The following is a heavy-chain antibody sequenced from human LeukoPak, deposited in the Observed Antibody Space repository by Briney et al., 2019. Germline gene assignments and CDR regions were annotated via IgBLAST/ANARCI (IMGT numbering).Heavy chain of an antibody. CDR3: ARDLDGYNYLDC. D-gene: IGHD5-24*01. CDR1: GFTFSSYA. Sequence: PGGSLRLSCAASGFTFSSYAMHWVRQAPGKGLEWVAVISYDGSNKYYADSVKGRFTISRDNSKNTLYLQMNSLRAEDTAVYYCARDLDGYNYLDCWGQGTLVTVSS. CDR2: ISYDGSNK. J-gene: IGHJ4*02. V-gene: IGHV3-30-3*01.